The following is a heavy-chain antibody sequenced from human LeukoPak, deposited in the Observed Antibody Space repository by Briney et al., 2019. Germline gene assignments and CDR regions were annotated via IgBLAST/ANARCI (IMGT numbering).Heavy chain of an antibody. D-gene: IGHD4-17*01. V-gene: IGHV3-23*01. CDR2: ISCSGGST. CDR1: GFTFSTYV. Sequence: GGSLRLSCAASGFTFSTYVVSWVRQAPGKGLEWVSAISCSGGSTYYADSVKGRFTVSRDNSMNTLYLQMNSLRAEDTAVYYCAKGRLATVTTWDYFDYWGQGTMVTVSS. CDR3: AKGRLATVTTWDYFDY. J-gene: IGHJ4*02.